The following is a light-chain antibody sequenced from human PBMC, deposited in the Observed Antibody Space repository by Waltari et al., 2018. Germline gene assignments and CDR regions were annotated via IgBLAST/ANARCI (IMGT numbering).Light chain of an antibody. CDR3: CSYAGTKVL. V-gene: IGLV2-23*02. CDR2: EVS. CDR1: SSDVGSYNL. J-gene: IGLJ2*01. Sequence: QSALTQPASVSGSPGQSITISCTGTSSDVGSYNLVHWYQQYPGKAPKLLIYEVSKPPSVVSSRCVGSKYSSTASLTISGLQAEDEADYYCCSYAGTKVLFGGGTKLTVL.